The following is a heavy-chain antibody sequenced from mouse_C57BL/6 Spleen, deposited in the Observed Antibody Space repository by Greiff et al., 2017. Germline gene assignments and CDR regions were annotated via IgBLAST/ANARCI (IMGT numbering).Heavy chain of an antibody. CDR3: TRSTMVHYFDY. D-gene: IGHD2-1*01. Sequence: QVQLQQSGAELVRPGASVTLSCKASGYTFTDYEMHWVKQTPVHGLEWIGAIDPETGGTAYNQKFKGKAILTADKSSSTAYMELRSLTSEDSAVYYCTRSTMVHYFDYWGQGTTLTVSS. J-gene: IGHJ2*01. CDR2: IDPETGGT. CDR1: GYTFTDYE. V-gene: IGHV1-15*01.